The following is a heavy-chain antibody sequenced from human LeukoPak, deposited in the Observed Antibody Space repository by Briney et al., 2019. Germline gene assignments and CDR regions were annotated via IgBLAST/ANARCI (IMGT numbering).Heavy chain of an antibody. D-gene: IGHD3/OR15-3a*01. CDR2: ILPMLGTA. V-gene: IGHV1-69*16. CDR3: ARDALLTRTGMDV. J-gene: IGHJ6*03. CDR1: GGALSDYT. Sequence: SVKLSSKASGGALSDYTISWVRQAPGQGLEWMGAILPMLGTAKYAQSLQGRVTITTDDSSSTVYMELSSLRFEDTASYFCARDALLTRTGMDVWGEGTTVTVSS.